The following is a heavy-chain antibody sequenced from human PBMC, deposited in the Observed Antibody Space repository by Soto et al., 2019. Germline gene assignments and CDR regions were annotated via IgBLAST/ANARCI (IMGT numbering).Heavy chain of an antibody. V-gene: IGHV3-23*01. Sequence: EVQLLESGGGLVQPGGSLRLSCAATGFTFSNYAVTWVRQAPGKGLEWVSTISGSGGSTYYADSVKGRFTISRDNSKKAQYLQMNRLRAEDTAVYYCAKDQGSSWYEIDYWGQGTLVTVSS. CDR1: GFTFSNYA. J-gene: IGHJ4*02. D-gene: IGHD6-13*01. CDR3: AKDQGSSWYEIDY. CDR2: ISGSGGST.